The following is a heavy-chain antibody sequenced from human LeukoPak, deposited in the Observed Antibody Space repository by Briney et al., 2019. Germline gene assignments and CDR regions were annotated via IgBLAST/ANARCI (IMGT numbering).Heavy chain of an antibody. J-gene: IGHJ3*02. D-gene: IGHD3-10*01. CDR1: GGSISTSNYY. Sequence: PSETLSLTCTVSGGSISTSNYYWGWIRQPPGKGLEWIGNIFYSGSTYYSPSLRSRVTISVDTSKNQFSLKLSSVTAADTAVYYCARSYGSGSYYMYFAFDIWGQGTMVTVSS. CDR2: IFYSGST. V-gene: IGHV4-39*07. CDR3: ARSYGSGSYYMYFAFDI.